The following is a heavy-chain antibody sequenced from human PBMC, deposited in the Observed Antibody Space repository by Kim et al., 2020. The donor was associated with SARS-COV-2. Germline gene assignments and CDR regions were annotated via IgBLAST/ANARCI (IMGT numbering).Heavy chain of an antibody. D-gene: IGHD6-19*01. V-gene: IGHV4-39*01. J-gene: IGHJ6*03. CDR3: ARLESSGFDYMDV. Sequence: YNPPLKSRVTISVDTSKNQFSLKLSSVTAADTAVYYCARLESSGFDYMDVWGKGTTVTVSS.